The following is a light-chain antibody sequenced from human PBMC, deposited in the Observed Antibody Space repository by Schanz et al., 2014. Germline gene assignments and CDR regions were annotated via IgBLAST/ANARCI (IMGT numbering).Light chain of an antibody. V-gene: IGLV2-14*01. CDR1: SSDVGGYNY. CDR3: SSYTSSSNVV. CDR2: DVS. J-gene: IGLJ2*01. Sequence: QSALTQPPSASGSPGQSVTISCTGTSSDVGGYNYVSWYQQHPGKAPKLMIYDVSNRPSGVSNRFSGSKSGNTASLTISGLQAEDEADYYCSSYTSSSNVVFGGGTKLTVL.